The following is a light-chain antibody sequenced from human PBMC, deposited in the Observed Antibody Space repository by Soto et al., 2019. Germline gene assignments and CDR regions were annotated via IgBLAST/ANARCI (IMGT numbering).Light chain of an antibody. CDR3: QQYSSSSEWT. CDR2: DAS. CDR1: QSISSW. V-gene: IGKV1-5*01. J-gene: IGKJ1*01. Sequence: DSQMTQSPSTLSASVGDRVSITCRASQSISSWLAWYQQKPGKAPKLLIYDASSLESGVPSRFSGSGSGTEFTLTISSLQPDDFATYYCQQYSSSSEWTFGQGTKVDI.